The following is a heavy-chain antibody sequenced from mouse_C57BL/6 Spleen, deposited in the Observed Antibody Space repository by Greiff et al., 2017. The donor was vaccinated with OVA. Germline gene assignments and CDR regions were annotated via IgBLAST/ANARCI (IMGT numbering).Heavy chain of an antibody. CDR3: ARRDGYPSYAMDY. CDR1: GYTFTSYW. Sequence: VQLQQPGAELVMPGASVKLSCKASGYTFTSYWMHWVKQRPGQGLEWIGEIDPSDSYTNYNQKFKGKSTLTVDKSSSTAYMQLSSLTSEDSAVYYCARRDGYPSYAMDYWGQGTSVTVSS. V-gene: IGHV1-69*01. J-gene: IGHJ4*01. CDR2: IDPSDSYT. D-gene: IGHD2-3*01.